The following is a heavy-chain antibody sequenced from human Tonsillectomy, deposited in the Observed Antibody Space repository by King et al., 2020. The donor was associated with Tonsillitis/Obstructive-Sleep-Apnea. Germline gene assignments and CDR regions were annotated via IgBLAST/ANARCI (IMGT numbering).Heavy chain of an antibody. D-gene: IGHD3-22*01. J-gene: IGHJ4*02. CDR2: IYYSGST. CDR1: GGSISSYY. CDR3: ARVDSSGYYSFDY. V-gene: IGHV4-59*01. Sequence: VQLQESGPGLVKPSETLSLTCTVSGGSISSYYWSWIRQPPGKGLEWIGYIYYSGSTNYNPTLKSRVTISVDTSKNQFSLKLSAVTAADTAVYYSARVDSSGYYSFDYWGQGTLVTVSS.